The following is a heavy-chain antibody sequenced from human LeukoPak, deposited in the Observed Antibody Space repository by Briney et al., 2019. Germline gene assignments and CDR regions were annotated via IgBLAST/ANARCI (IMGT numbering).Heavy chain of an antibody. Sequence: SVKVSCKASGGTFSSYAISWVRQAPGQGLEWMGGIIPIFGTANYAQKFQGRVTITADESTSTAYMELSSLRSEDTAVYYCARVFRRGYSSSGTDYWGQGTLVTVSS. CDR2: IIPIFGTA. CDR3: ARVFRRGYSSSGTDY. CDR1: GGTFSSYA. J-gene: IGHJ4*02. D-gene: IGHD6-13*01. V-gene: IGHV1-69*13.